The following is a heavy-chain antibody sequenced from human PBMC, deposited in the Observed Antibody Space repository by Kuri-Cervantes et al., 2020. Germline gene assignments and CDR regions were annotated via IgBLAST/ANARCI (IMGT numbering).Heavy chain of an antibody. V-gene: IGHV4-31*03. J-gene: IGHJ4*02. CDR1: GGSIGSGGYF. D-gene: IGHD4-17*01. Sequence: LRLSCTVSGGSIGSGGYFWSWIRQHPGKGLEWIGYIYDSGTTYYNPSLKSRVTISVDTSKNQFSLKLSSVTAADTAVYYCARVGDGDYVHDWGQGTLVTVSS. CDR3: ARVGDGDYVHD. CDR2: IYDSGTT.